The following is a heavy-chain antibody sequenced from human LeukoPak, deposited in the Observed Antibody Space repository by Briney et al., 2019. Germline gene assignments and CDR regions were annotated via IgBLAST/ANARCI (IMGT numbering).Heavy chain of an antibody. J-gene: IGHJ6*02. V-gene: IGHV3-48*03. CDR3: AIPPLSGTGSSRPLAGVDV. CDR2: IGHTGCVT. D-gene: IGHD3-10*01. Sequence: GGSLRLSCAASGFTFSLYSLNWVRQAPGKGLEWVSYIGHTGCVTSYADSVRGRFTISRDNTRNSLYLQMNSLRAEDTAVYYCAIPPLSGTGSSRPLAGVDVWGQGTMVTVSS. CDR1: GFTFSLYS.